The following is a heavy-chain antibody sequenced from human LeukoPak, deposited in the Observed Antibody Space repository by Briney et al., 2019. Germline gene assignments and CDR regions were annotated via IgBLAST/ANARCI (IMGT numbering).Heavy chain of an antibody. Sequence: SETLSLTCTVSGGSISSSSYYWAWIRQPPGKGLEWIGHIHSDGSTYSNPSLKSRVTISVATSRNQFSLKLTSVTAADTAIYYCASRRRDGYHYFDYWGQGTLVTVSS. CDR2: IHSDGST. D-gene: IGHD5-24*01. CDR1: GGSISSSSYY. CDR3: ASRRRDGYHYFDY. V-gene: IGHV4-39*01. J-gene: IGHJ4*02.